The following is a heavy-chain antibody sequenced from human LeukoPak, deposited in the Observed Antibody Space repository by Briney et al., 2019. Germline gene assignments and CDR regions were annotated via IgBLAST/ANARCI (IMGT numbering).Heavy chain of an antibody. Sequence: GGSLRLSCAASGFTFSNAWMSWVRQAPGKGLEWVGRIKSKTDGGTTDYAAPVKGRFTISRDDSKNTLYLQMNSLKTEDTAVYYCTTVLDIVVVPAAKEDVDYAYWGQGTLVTVSS. CDR3: TTVLDIVVVPAAKEDVDYAY. J-gene: IGHJ4*02. CDR2: IKSKTDGGTT. V-gene: IGHV3-15*01. D-gene: IGHD2-2*03. CDR1: GFTFSNAW.